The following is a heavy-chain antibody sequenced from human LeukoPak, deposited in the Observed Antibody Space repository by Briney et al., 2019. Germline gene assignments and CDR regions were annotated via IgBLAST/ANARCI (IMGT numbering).Heavy chain of an antibody. CDR2: ISAYNGNT. J-gene: IGHJ6*02. Sequence: ASVKVSFKASGYTFTSYGISWVRQAPGQGLEWMGWISAYNGNTNYAQKLQGRVTMTTDTSTSTAYMELRSLRSDDTAVYYCARDRLIVVDIVVVPAAMIPYYYYGMDVWGQGTTVTVSS. CDR3: ARDRLIVVDIVVVPAAMIPYYYYGMDV. V-gene: IGHV1-18*01. CDR1: GYTFTSYG. D-gene: IGHD2-2*01.